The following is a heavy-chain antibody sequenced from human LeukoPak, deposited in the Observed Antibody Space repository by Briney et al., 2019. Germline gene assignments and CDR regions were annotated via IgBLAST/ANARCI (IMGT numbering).Heavy chain of an antibody. V-gene: IGHV3-9*01. CDR2: ISWNRGSI. D-gene: IGHD6-13*01. J-gene: IGHJ4*02. Sequence: PGGSLRLSCAASGFTFDDYAMHWVRQAPGKGLEWVSGISWNRGSIGYADSVKGRFTISRDNAKNSLYLQMNSLRAEDTALYYCAKARVGAAAGYFDYWGQGTLVTVSS. CDR3: AKARVGAAAGYFDY. CDR1: GFTFDDYA.